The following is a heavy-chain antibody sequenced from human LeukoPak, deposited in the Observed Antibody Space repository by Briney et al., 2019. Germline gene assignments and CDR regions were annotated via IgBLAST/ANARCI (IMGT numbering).Heavy chain of an antibody. D-gene: IGHD3-22*01. CDR1: GGSISRSNW. Sequence: PSGTLSLTCAVSGGSISRSNWWSWVRQPPGKGLEWIGEIYHSGSTNYNPSLKSRVTISVDKSKNQFSLKLSSVTAADTAVYYCARASLTYDSSGYYYRVFDYWGQGTLVTVSS. CDR2: IYHSGST. CDR3: ARASLTYDSSGYYYRVFDY. V-gene: IGHV4-4*02. J-gene: IGHJ4*02.